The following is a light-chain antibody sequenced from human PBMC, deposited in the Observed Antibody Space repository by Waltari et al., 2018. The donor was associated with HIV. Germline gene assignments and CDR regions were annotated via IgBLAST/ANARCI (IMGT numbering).Light chain of an antibody. V-gene: IGKV3-11*01. CDR3: HQRHDWLT. CDR2: DAS. CDR1: HPVSGY. Sequence: IVLPHSPAILSLSPGERATLSCRASHPVSGYLAWYQKKPGQVLRLLIYDASNRAPGIPDRFTGRGSGTNYTLTISRLEPEDFAVYYCHQRHDWLTFGGGTRVELK. J-gene: IGKJ4*01.